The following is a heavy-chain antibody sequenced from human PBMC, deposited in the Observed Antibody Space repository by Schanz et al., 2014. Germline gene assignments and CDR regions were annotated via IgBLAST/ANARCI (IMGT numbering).Heavy chain of an antibody. CDR1: GFTFSSSW. Sequence: EVHLVESGGGLVQPGGSLRLSCAASGFTFSSSWMHWVRQAPGKGLVWVSRTSHDGSFTTFADSVKGRFTISRDNSKNTLYLQMNSLRAEDTAVYYCAKDPHRDYGGKPQTFDIWGQGTMVTVSS. CDR3: AKDPHRDYGGKPQTFDI. CDR2: TSHDGSFT. J-gene: IGHJ3*02. V-gene: IGHV3-74*01. D-gene: IGHD4-17*01.